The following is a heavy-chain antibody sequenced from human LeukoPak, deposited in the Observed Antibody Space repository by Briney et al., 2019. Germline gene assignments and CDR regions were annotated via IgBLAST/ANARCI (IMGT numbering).Heavy chain of an antibody. J-gene: IGHJ4*02. V-gene: IGHV1-2*06. CDR3: ARVAEDDSLDY. D-gene: IGHD3-22*01. CDR1: GYTFTGYY. CDR2: INPNRGGT. Sequence: ASVKVSCKASGYTFTGYYMHWVRQAPGQGLDWMGRINPNRGGTNYAQKFRGRVTMTRDTSISTAYMELSRLRSDDTAVYYCARVAEDDSLDYWGQGTLVTVSS.